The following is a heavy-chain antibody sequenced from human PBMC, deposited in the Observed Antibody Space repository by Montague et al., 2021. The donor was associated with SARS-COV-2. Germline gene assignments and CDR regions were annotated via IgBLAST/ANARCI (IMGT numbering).Heavy chain of an antibody. J-gene: IGHJ4*02. CDR1: GGFFSRYY. Sequence: SETLSLTCAVSGGFFSRYYWSWIRQPPGKGLEWIGYIYYSGSTNYNPSLKSRVTISVDTSKNQFSLKLSSVTAADTAVYYCARDQGRWLQPGVYFDYWGQGTLVTVSS. CDR2: IYYSGST. V-gene: IGHV4-59*01. CDR3: ARDQGRWLQPGVYFDY. D-gene: IGHD5-24*01.